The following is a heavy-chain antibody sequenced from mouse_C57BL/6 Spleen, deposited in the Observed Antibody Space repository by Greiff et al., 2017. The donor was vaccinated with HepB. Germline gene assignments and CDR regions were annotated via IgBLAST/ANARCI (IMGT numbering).Heavy chain of an antibody. V-gene: IGHV1-82*01. CDR2: IYPGDGDT. CDR3: ARERNYGYRYAMDY. CDR1: GYAFSSSW. J-gene: IGHJ4*01. D-gene: IGHD2-2*01. Sequence: VKLVESGPELVKPGASVKISCKASGYAFSSSWMNWVKQRPGKGLEWIGRIYPGDGDTNYNGKFKGKATLTADKSSSTAYMQLSSLTSEDSAVYFCARERNYGYRYAMDYWGQGTSVTVSS.